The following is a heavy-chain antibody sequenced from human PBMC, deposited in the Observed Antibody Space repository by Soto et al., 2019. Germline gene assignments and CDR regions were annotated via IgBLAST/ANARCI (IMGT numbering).Heavy chain of an antibody. CDR2: ISVYNGNT. CDR3: ARAGQYYDASGYAD. V-gene: IGHV1-18*01. CDR1: GYSFVTSG. Sequence: QVKLVQSGTEVKKPGASIKVSCKASGYSFVTSGMTWVRQAPGQGLEWMGWISVYNGNTNYDQKLQDRVTMTTDTSTNTAYLEVRNLRSDDTAAYYCARAGQYYDASGYADWGQGTLVTVSS. J-gene: IGHJ4*02. D-gene: IGHD3-22*01.